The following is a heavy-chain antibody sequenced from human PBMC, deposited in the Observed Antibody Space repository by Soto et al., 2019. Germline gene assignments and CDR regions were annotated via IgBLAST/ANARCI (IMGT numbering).Heavy chain of an antibody. CDR2: IKSKTDGGTT. V-gene: IGHV3-15*07. J-gene: IGHJ3*02. D-gene: IGHD2-8*01. CDR3: TTVLMVITGDAFDI. Sequence: GGSLRLSCAASGFTFSNAWMNWVRQAPGKGLEWVGRIKSKTDGGTTDYAAPVKGRFTISRDDSKNTLYLQMNSLKTEDTAVYYCTTVLMVITGDAFDIWGQGTMVTVSS. CDR1: GFTFSNAW.